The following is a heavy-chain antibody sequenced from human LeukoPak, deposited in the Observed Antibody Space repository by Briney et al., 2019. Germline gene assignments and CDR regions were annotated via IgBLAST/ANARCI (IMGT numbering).Heavy chain of an antibody. CDR3: ARRLEYSSGWYGNDAFDI. D-gene: IGHD6-19*01. CDR1: GYSISSGYY. Sequence: PSETLSLTCAVSGYSISSGYYGGWIRQPPGKGLEWIGSMYHSGSTYYNPSLKSRVTISVDTSKNQFSLKLSSVTAADTAVYYCARRLEYSSGWYGNDAFDIWGQGTMVTVSS. J-gene: IGHJ3*02. V-gene: IGHV4-38-2*01. CDR2: MYHSGST.